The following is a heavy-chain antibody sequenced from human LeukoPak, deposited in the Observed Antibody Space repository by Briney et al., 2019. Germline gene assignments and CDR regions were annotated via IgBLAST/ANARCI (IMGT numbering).Heavy chain of an antibody. CDR1: GFTFSSYW. J-gene: IGHJ6*04. D-gene: IGHD4-23*01. Sequence: GGSLRLSCAASGFTFSSYWMSWVRQAPGKGLEWVANIKQDGSEKYYVDSVKGRFTISRDNAKNSLYLQMNSLRAEDTAVYYCARDTYGGLIYYYYYGMDVWGKGTTVTVSS. CDR2: IKQDGSEK. V-gene: IGHV3-7*03. CDR3: ARDTYGGLIYYYYYGMDV.